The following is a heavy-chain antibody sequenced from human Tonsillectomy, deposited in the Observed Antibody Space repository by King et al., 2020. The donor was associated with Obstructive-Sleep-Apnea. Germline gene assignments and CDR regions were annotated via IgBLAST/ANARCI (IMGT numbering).Heavy chain of an antibody. D-gene: IGHD4-17*01. V-gene: IGHV1-69*01. CDR3: ASPSSDYGDYYNWFDP. CDR1: GGTFSSYA. Sequence: VQLVESGAEVKKPGSSVKVSCKASGGTFSSYAISWVRQAPGQGLECMVGIIPIFGTATYAQKFQGRVTMTADESTSTAYMELSSLRSEDTAVYYCASPSSDYGDYYNWFDPWGQGTLVTVSS. CDR2: IIPIFGTA. J-gene: IGHJ5*02.